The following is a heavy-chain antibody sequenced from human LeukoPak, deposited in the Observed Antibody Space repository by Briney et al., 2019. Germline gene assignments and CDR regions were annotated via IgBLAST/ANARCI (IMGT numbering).Heavy chain of an antibody. D-gene: IGHD3-3*01. CDR1: EFTFSSYS. Sequence: GSLRLSCAASEFTFSSYSMNWVRQAPGKGLEWVSYITNSGNSKSYADSVKGRFTISRDNTKNSLYLQMNSLRAEDTAVYYCARVRSTSITIFGVVPDYYYGMDVWGQGTTVTVSS. V-gene: IGHV3-48*01. CDR3: ARVRSTSITIFGVVPDYYYGMDV. J-gene: IGHJ6*02. CDR2: ITNSGNSK.